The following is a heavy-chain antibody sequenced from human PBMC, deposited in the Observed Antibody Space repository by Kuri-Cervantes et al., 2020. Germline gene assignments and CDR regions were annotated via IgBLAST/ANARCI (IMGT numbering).Heavy chain of an antibody. CDR2: ISAGNGNT. J-gene: IGHJ5*02. CDR3: ARDRGLERSWFDP. V-gene: IGHV1-3*01. D-gene: IGHD1-1*01. CDR1: GYTFTSYT. Sequence: ASVKVSCKAFGYTFTSYTLHWVRQAPGQRLEWMGWISAGNGNTKYSEKFQGRVTFSRDTSASTAYMDLSSLRSEDTAVYYCARDRGLERSWFDPWGQGTLVTVSS.